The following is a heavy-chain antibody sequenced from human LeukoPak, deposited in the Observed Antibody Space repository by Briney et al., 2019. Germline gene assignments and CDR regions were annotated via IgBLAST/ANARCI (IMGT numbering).Heavy chain of an antibody. CDR2: IYTSGST. J-gene: IGHJ3*02. CDR3: ARAPSRHCSSTSCYYDAFDI. Sequence: PSETLSLTCTVSGGSISSYYWSWIRQPAGKGLEWNGRIYTSGSTNYNPSLKSRVTMSVDTSKNQFSLKLSSVTAADTAVYYCARAPSRHCSSTSCYYDAFDIWGQGTMVTVSS. D-gene: IGHD2-2*01. V-gene: IGHV4-4*07. CDR1: GGSISSYY.